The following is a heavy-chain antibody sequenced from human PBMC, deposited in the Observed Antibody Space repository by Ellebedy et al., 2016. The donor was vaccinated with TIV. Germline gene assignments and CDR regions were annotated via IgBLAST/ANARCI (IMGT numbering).Heavy chain of an antibody. Sequence: PGGSLTLSCAASAFTFSPYGMHWVLQAPGKGLEWVATMSYDGSNHYSADSVKGRFTISRDNSKNTLYLLMNSLRAEETAVYYCAQELGSTTAYYIYYGMDVWGQGTTVTVSS. CDR1: AFTFSPYG. D-gene: IGHD1-7*01. V-gene: IGHV3-30*18. J-gene: IGHJ6*02. CDR2: MSYDGSNH. CDR3: AQELGSTTAYYIYYGMDV.